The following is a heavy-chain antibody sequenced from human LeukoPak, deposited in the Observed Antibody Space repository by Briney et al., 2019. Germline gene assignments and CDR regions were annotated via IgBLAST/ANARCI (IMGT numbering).Heavy chain of an antibody. CDR3: AKDTKVYGAFDY. J-gene: IGHJ4*02. V-gene: IGHV3-30*18. CDR1: GFTFSSYG. D-gene: IGHD4-17*01. Sequence: PGRSLRLSCAASGFTFSSYGMHWVRQAPGKGLEWVAVISYDGSNKYCADSVKGRFTISRDNSKNTLYLQMNSLRAEDTAVYYCAKDTKVYGAFDYWGQGTLVTVSS. CDR2: ISYDGSNK.